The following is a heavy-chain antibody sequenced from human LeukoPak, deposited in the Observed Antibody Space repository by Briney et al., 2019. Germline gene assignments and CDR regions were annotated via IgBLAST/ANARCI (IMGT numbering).Heavy chain of an antibody. CDR2: IYYSGST. CDR3: ARVKYYYDSSGYYYHFDY. Sequence: PSETLSLTCTVSGGSISSYYWSWIRQPPGKGLEWIGYIYYSGSTNYNPSLKSRVIISVDTSKNQFSLKLSSVTAADTAVYYCARVKYYYDSSGYYYHFDYWGQGTLVTVSS. J-gene: IGHJ4*02. CDR1: GGSISSYY. D-gene: IGHD3-22*01. V-gene: IGHV4-59*01.